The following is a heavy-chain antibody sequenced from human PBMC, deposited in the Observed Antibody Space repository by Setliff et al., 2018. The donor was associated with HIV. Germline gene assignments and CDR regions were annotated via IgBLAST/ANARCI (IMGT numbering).Heavy chain of an antibody. CDR2: VFHSGST. D-gene: IGHD3-9*01. Sequence: SETLSLTCTVSGYSIRSGSYWGWIRQPPGKGLEWIGSVFHSGSTYYKPSLKSRVTISVDMSKNQFSLQLSSVTAADTAVYYCATHYDMLSGHHYWGQGTLVTVSS. CDR1: GYSIRSGSY. V-gene: IGHV4-38-2*02. CDR3: ATHYDMLSGHHY. J-gene: IGHJ4*02.